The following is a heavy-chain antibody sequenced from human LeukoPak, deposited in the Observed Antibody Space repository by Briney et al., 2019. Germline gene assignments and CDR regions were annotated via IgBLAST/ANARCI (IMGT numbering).Heavy chain of an antibody. Sequence: GGSLRLSCAASGFTVSSNYMSWVRQAPGKGLEWVSVIYSGGSTYYADSVKGRFTISRDNSKNTLYLQTNSLRAEDTAVYYCARASNRASWFDPWGQGTLVSVSS. V-gene: IGHV3-53*01. CDR1: GFTVSSNY. D-gene: IGHD1-14*01. CDR2: IYSGGST. CDR3: ARASNRASWFDP. J-gene: IGHJ5*02.